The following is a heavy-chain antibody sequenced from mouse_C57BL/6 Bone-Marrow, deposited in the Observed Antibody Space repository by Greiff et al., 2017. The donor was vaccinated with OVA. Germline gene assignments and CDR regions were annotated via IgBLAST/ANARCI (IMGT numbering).Heavy chain of an antibody. D-gene: IGHD1-1*01. CDR3: ARTLYGSRNYFDY. CDR2: IHPSDSET. CDR1: GYSFTHFW. J-gene: IGHJ2*01. Sequence: VQLQQPGAELVRPGTSVKLSCKASGYSFTHFWMNWVKQRPGQGLEWLAMIHPSDSETRLNQKFKDRAKLTVDKSSNTAYMQLASPTSEDSAVYYCARTLYGSRNYFDYWGPGTALTVSS. V-gene: IGHV1-74*01.